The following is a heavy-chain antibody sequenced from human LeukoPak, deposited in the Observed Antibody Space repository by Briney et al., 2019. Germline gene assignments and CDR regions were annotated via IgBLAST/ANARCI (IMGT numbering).Heavy chain of an antibody. CDR1: GFTVSSNY. CDR3: TTHVIQRPEFDY. V-gene: IGHV3-53*01. CDR2: IYSGGST. Sequence: GGSLRLSCAASGFTVSSNYMSWVRQAPGKGLEWVSVIYSGGSTYYADSVKGRFTIPRDNSKNTLYLQMNSLRAEDTAVYYCTTHVIQRPEFDYWGQGTLVTVSS. J-gene: IGHJ4*02. D-gene: IGHD1-1*01.